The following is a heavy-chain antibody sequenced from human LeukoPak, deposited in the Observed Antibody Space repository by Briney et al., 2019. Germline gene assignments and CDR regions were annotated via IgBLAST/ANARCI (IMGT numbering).Heavy chain of an antibody. CDR2: ISAYNGNT. D-gene: IGHD4-23*01. CDR1: GYTFTSYG. V-gene: IGHV1-18*01. Sequence: VASVKVSCKASGYTFTSYGISWVRQAPGQGLEWMGWISAYNGNTNYAQKLQGRVTMTTDTSTSTAYMELSRLRSDDTAVYYCARGSYGGNSGTAFDIWGQGTMVTVSS. CDR3: ARGSYGGNSGTAFDI. J-gene: IGHJ3*02.